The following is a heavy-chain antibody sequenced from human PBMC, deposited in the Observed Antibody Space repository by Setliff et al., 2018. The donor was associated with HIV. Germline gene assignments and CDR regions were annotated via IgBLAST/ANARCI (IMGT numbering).Heavy chain of an antibody. CDR2: ISSNGLST. D-gene: IGHD1-1*01. CDR1: GFTFSAYA. J-gene: IGHJ4*02. Sequence: GGSLRLSCAASGFTFSAYAMHWVRQAPGKGLEYVSAISSNGLSTYYADSVKGRFTISRDNARNSLYLQMNSLRAEDTALYYCATHNDWRFDDWGQGTLVTVSS. V-gene: IGHV3-64*02. CDR3: ATHNDWRFDD.